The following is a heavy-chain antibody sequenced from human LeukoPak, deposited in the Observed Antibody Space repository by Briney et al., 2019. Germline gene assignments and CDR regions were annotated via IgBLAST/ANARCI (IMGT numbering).Heavy chain of an antibody. CDR2: ISGSGGST. Sequence: GSLRLSCAASGFTFSSYAMSWVRQAPGKGLEWVSAISGSGGSTYYADSVKGRFTISRDNAKNSLYLQMNSLRAEDTALYYCAKGPYGSGSYYTFFDYWGQGTLVTVSS. V-gene: IGHV3-23*01. J-gene: IGHJ4*02. CDR3: AKGPYGSGSYYTFFDY. CDR1: GFTFSSYA. D-gene: IGHD3-10*01.